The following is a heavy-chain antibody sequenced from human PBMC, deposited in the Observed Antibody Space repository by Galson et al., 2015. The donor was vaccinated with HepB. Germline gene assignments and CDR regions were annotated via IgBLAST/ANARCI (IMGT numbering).Heavy chain of an antibody. CDR2: TSYDGINK. D-gene: IGHD3-3*01. V-gene: IGHV3-30-3*01. Sequence: SLRLSCAASGFTFSSYSMHWVRQAPGKGLEWVAVTSYDGINKYYADSVKGRFTISRDNSKNTLYLQMNNLRAEDTAVYYCARDFLESTQSNWFDPWGQGTLVTVPS. CDR1: GFTFSSYS. J-gene: IGHJ5*02. CDR3: ARDFLESTQSNWFDP.